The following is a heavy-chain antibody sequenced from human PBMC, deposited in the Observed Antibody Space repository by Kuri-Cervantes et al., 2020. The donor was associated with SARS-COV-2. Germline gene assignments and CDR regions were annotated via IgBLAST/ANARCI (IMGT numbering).Heavy chain of an antibody. D-gene: IGHD3-22*01. J-gene: IGHJ4*02. CDR2: ISYDGSNK. Sequence: GESLKISCAASGFTFSSYGMHWVRQAPGKGLEWVAVISYDGSNKYYADSVKGRFTISRDNSKNTLYLQMNSLRAEDTAVYYCAKDQSARYYDSSGLFDYWGQGTLVTVS. V-gene: IGHV3-30*18. CDR3: AKDQSARYYDSSGLFDY. CDR1: GFTFSSYG.